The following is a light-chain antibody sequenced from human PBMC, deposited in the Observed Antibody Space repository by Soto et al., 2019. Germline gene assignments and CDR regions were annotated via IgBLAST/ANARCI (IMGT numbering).Light chain of an antibody. J-gene: IGLJ1*01. Sequence: QSALTQPPSASGSPGQSVTISCTGTSSDVGKYDYVSWYQQHPGKAPKLIISEVSKRPSGVPDRFSGSKSGNTASLTVSGLQAEDEADYYCSSYAGSNNYVFGTGTKLTVL. CDR3: SSYAGSNNYV. CDR1: SSDVGKYDY. V-gene: IGLV2-8*01. CDR2: EVS.